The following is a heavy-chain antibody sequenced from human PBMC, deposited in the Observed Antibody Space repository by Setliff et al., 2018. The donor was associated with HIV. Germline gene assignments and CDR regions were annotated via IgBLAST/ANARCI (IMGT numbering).Heavy chain of an antibody. CDR1: DSGTYY. J-gene: IGHJ4*02. D-gene: IGHD3-3*01. CDR3: ARSIVPVASGYYYFEY. Sequence: SETLSLTCTVSDSGTYYWSWIRQPAGKGLEWIGRVSSRGDTNYNPSLKSRVTMSVDTSKNQFSLNLSSVTAADTAVYYCARSIVPVASGYYYFEYWGQGTLVTVSS. V-gene: IGHV4-4*07. CDR2: VSSRGDT.